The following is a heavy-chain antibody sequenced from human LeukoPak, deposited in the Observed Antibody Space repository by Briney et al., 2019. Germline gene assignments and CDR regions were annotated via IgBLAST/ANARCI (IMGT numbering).Heavy chain of an antibody. J-gene: IGHJ4*02. D-gene: IGHD4-11*01. CDR3: AKAAFDDYSNSYDY. Sequence: PGGSLRLSCVASGITFSSYSMNWVRQAPGKGLEWVSYISSFSGTINYADSVKGRFTISRDNAKNSLYLQMNSLRAEDTAVYYCAKAAFDDYSNSYDYWGQGTLVTVSS. CDR2: ISSFSGTI. CDR1: GITFSSYS. V-gene: IGHV3-48*01.